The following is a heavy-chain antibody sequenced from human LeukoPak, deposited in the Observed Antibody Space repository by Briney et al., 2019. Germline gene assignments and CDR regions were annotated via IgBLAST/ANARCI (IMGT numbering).Heavy chain of an antibody. CDR1: GGTFRSYA. Sequence: SVKVSCKASGGTFRSYAISWVRQAPGQGLEWMGRIIPILGIANYAQKFQGRVTITADKSTSTAYMELSSLRSEDTAVYYCAREPCSGGSCYPEYFQHWGQGTLVTVSS. D-gene: IGHD2-15*01. J-gene: IGHJ1*01. CDR2: IIPILGIA. V-gene: IGHV1-69*04. CDR3: AREPCSGGSCYPEYFQH.